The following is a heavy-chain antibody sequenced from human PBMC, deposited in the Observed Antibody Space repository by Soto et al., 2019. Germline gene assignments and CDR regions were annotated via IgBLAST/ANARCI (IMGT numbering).Heavy chain of an antibody. J-gene: IGHJ4*02. Sequence: QVQLMQSGAEVRKPGASVRLSCETSGYNFNQYYIHWVRQAPGQGLEWMGIINLRGGTTEYAHKFRGRVTVTGDTSTSTAYMELRSLRSEDTAIYFCARGPDDSDVPRRDYWGQGTLVTVSS. CDR3: ARGPDDSDVPRRDY. V-gene: IGHV1-46*02. D-gene: IGHD4-17*01. CDR1: GYNFNQYY. CDR2: INLRGGTT.